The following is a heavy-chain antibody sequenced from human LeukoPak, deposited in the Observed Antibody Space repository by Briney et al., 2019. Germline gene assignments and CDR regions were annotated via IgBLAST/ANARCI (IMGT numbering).Heavy chain of an antibody. CDR3: ARGEAVGYPYYYYMDV. V-gene: IGHV4-39*07. CDR1: GGSISSSSYY. D-gene: IGHD6-19*01. J-gene: IGHJ6*03. CDR2: IYYSGST. Sequence: SETLSLTCTVSGGSISSSSYYWGWIRQPPGKGLEWIGSIYYSGSTYYNPSLKSRVTISVDTSKNQFSLKLSSVTAADTAVYYCARGEAVGYPYYYYMDVWGKGTTVTVSS.